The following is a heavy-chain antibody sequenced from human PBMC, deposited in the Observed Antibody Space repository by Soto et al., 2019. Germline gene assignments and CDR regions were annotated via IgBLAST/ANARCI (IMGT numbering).Heavy chain of an antibody. D-gene: IGHD3-16*01. CDR1: GYSFTSYW. J-gene: IGHJ6*02. CDR3: ARRGGNYYYYYGMDV. V-gene: IGHV5-51*01. CDR2: IYPGDSDT. Sequence: LGESLKISCKGSGYSFTSYWIGWVRQMPGKGLEWMGIIYPGDSDTRYSPSFQGQVTISPDKSISTAYLQWSSLKASDTAMYYCARRGGNYYYYYGMDVWGQGTTVTVSS.